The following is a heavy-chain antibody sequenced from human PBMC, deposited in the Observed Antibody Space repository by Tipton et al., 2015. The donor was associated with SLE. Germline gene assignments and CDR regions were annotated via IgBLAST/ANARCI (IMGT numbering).Heavy chain of an antibody. CDR2: IYYSGTT. CDR3: AREPLVGTAAYYFDY. CDR1: GDSISSSSYY. J-gene: IGHJ4*02. Sequence: TLSLTCAVSGDSISSSSYYWTWIRQPPGKGLEWIGYIYYSGTTYYNPSLKSRVTISVDTSKNQFSLKLSSVTAADTAVYYCAREPLVGTAAYYFDYWGQGFLVTVSS. D-gene: IGHD1-26*01. V-gene: IGHV4-39*07.